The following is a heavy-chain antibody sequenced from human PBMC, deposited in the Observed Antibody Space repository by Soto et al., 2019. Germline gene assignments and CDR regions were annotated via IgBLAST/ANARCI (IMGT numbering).Heavy chain of an antibody. D-gene: IGHD3-22*01. CDR3: ARDLYDSSGCLDY. J-gene: IGHJ4*02. Sequence: LSCAASGFTFSSYAMHWVRQAPGKGLEWVAVISYDGSNKYYADSVKGRFTISRDNSKNTLYLQMNSLRAEDTAVYYCARDLYDSSGCLDYWGQGTLVTVSS. CDR1: GFTFSSYA. CDR2: ISYDGSNK. V-gene: IGHV3-30-3*01.